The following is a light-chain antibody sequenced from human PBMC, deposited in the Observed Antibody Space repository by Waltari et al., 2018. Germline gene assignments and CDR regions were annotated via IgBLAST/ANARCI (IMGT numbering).Light chain of an antibody. Sequence: DIVMTQSPDSLAVSLGERATINCKSSQSLLHTNTKNYLAWSQLRPGQPPKLLIYWASTRESGVPGRFSGSGSGTDFTLTISGLQAEDVAVYYCQQYYSTPNTFGQGTKLEIK. J-gene: IGKJ2*01. CDR3: QQYYSTPNT. V-gene: IGKV4-1*01. CDR1: QSLLHTNTKNY. CDR2: WAS.